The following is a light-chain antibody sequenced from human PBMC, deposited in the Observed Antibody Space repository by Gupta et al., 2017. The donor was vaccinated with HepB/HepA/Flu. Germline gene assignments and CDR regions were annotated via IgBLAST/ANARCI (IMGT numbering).Light chain of an antibody. CDR2: NAS. V-gene: IGKV3-11*01. CDR1: QSFSSY. J-gene: IGKJ4*01. CDR3: QQRNNWPLT. Sequence: DMLLAQSPATLSSSPGDRVTFTCRASQSFSSYLGWYQQRPGQAPRLLIYNASTRPTGIPARFSGSGSGTDFTLTISSLQAEDFAVYYCQQRNNWPLTFGGGTKVEIK.